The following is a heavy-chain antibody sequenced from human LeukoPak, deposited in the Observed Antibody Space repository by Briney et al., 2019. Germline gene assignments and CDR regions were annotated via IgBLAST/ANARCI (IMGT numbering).Heavy chain of an antibody. Sequence: GGSLRLSCVPSGITFSNSALSWVRQAPGKGLEWVSTITKSGDKTYYADSVKGLFTISRDNSKNTLYLQMNSLRPEDTAVYYCARYEYFDSWGQGILVTVSS. V-gene: IGHV3-23*01. D-gene: IGHD3-9*01. CDR1: GITFSNSA. CDR3: ARYEYFDS. J-gene: IGHJ4*02. CDR2: ITKSGDKT.